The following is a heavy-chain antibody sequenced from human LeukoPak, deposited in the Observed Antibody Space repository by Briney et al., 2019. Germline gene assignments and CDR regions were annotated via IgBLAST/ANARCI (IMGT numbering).Heavy chain of an antibody. D-gene: IGHD5-18*01. CDR1: GFTFSDYY. CDR3: ARVRRDTAMVKDY. V-gene: IGHV3-11*06. J-gene: IGHJ4*02. CDR2: ISSSSSYT. Sequence: GGSLRLSCAASGFTFSDYYMSWIRQAPGKGREWVSYISSSSSYTNYADSVKGRFTISRDNAKNSLYLQMNSLRAEDTAVYYSARVRRDTAMVKDYWGQGTLVTVSS.